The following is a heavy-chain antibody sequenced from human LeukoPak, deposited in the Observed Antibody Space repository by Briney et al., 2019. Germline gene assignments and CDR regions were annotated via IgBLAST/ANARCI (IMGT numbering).Heavy chain of an antibody. Sequence: GASVKVSCKASGYTFTGYYMHWVRQAPGQGLEWMGWINPNSGGTNYAQKFQGRVTMTRDTSISTAYMELSRLRSDDTAVYYCARLRDSSSYYFDYWGQGTLVTVSS. J-gene: IGHJ4*02. CDR2: INPNSGGT. V-gene: IGHV1-2*02. CDR1: GYTFTGYY. CDR3: ARLRDSSSYYFDY.